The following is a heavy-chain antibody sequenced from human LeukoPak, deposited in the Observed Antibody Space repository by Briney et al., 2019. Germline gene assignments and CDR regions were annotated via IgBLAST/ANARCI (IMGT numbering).Heavy chain of an antibody. J-gene: IGHJ4*02. Sequence: ASVKVSCKASGYTFTGYYMRWVRQAPGQGLEWMGWINPNSGGTNYAQKFQGRVTMTRDTSISTAYMELSRLRSDDTAVYYCARDRPADGYNYELDYWGQGTLVTVSS. CDR2: INPNSGGT. CDR3: ARDRPADGYNYELDY. CDR1: GYTFTGYY. V-gene: IGHV1-2*02. D-gene: IGHD5-24*01.